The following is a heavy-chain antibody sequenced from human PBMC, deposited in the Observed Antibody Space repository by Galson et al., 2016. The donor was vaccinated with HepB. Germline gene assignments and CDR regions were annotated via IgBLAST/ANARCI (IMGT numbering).Heavy chain of an antibody. Sequence: SLRLSCAASGFTVSSYSIHWVRQAPGKGLVWVSRINSDGSSTTYAGSAKGRFTISRDNSKNTLYLQMNGLKAEDTAVYYCARGPPYDEFDYWGQGTLVTVSS. CDR3: ARGPPYDEFDY. V-gene: IGHV3-74*01. CDR1: GFTVSSYS. CDR2: INSDGSST. J-gene: IGHJ4*02. D-gene: IGHD1-1*01.